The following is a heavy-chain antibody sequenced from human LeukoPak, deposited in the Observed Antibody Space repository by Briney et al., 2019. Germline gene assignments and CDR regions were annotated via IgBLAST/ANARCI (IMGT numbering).Heavy chain of an antibody. CDR2: IDWDDDK. J-gene: IGHJ3*02. CDR1: GFSLSTSGMC. Sequence: SGPTLVNPTQTLTLTCTFSGFSLSTSGMCVSWIRQPPGKALEWLARIDWDDDKYYSTSLKTRLTISEDTSKNQVVLTMTNMDPVDTATYYCARIPDITMTRGAFDIWGQGTMVTVSS. CDR3: ARIPDITMTRGAFDI. D-gene: IGHD3-10*01. V-gene: IGHV2-70*11.